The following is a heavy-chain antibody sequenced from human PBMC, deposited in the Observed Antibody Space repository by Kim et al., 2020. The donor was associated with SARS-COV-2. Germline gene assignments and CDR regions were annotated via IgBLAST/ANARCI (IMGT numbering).Heavy chain of an antibody. D-gene: IGHD3-16*01. CDR3: ARLRDGLYYFDY. Sequence: SETLSLTCTVSGGSISSYYWNWFRQPPGKGLEWIGYIYYSGSTNNNPSLKSRVTISADTPKNQFSLKLRSVTAADTAVYYCARLRDGLYYFDYWGQGPLV. J-gene: IGHJ4*02. CDR1: GGSISSYY. CDR2: IYYSGST. V-gene: IGHV4-59*08.